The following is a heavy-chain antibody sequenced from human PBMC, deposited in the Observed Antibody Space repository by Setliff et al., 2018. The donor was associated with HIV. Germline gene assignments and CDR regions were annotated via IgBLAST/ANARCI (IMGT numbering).Heavy chain of an antibody. CDR2: IYYSGST. CDR3: ARYSPRGYTLTGPY. D-gene: IGHD6-25*01. J-gene: IGHJ4*02. CDR1: GGSVSSGSYY. V-gene: IGHV4-61*01. Sequence: SETLSLTCTVSGGSVSSGSYYWSWIRQPPGKGLEWIGYIYYSGSTKHNPSLKSRVTISLDTSKNQFSLKLTAVTAADTAVYYCARYSPRGYTLTGPYWGQGTLVTVSS.